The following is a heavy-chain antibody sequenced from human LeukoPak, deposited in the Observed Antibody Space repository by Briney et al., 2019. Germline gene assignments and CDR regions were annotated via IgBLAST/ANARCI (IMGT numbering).Heavy chain of an antibody. CDR2: IFYTGTT. CDR1: GGSISSSSYY. J-gene: IGHJ4*02. D-gene: IGHD5-12*01. CDR3: AAQYSGYVRLDY. V-gene: IGHV4-39*01. Sequence: SETLSLTCTVSGGSISSSSYYWGWIRQPPGKGLEWVGSIFYTGTTYYNPSLKSRVTISVGTSMNQFALKLTSVTAADSAVYYCAAQYSGYVRLDYWGQGTLVTVSS.